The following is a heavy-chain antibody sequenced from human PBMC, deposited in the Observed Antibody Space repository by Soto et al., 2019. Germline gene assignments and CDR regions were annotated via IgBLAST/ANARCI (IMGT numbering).Heavy chain of an antibody. CDR3: ARVSDSSGYYGY. CDR1: GGSISSGGYY. D-gene: IGHD3-22*01. Sequence: SETLSLTCTVSGGSISSGGYYWSWIRQHPGKGLEWIGYIYYSGSTYYNPSLKSRVTISVDTSKNQFSLKLSSVTAADTAVYYCARVSDSSGYYGYWGQGTLVTVSS. J-gene: IGHJ4*02. V-gene: IGHV4-31*03. CDR2: IYYSGST.